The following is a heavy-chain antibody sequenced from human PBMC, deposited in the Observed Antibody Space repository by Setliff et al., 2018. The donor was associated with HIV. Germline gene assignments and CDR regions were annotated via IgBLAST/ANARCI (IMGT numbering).Heavy chain of an antibody. D-gene: IGHD6-19*01. CDR1: GYTFLTYG. CDR3: ARLGSGWSDSYYYAMDV. J-gene: IGHJ6*02. Sequence: ASVKVSCKASGYTFLTYGISWVRQAPGHGLEWMGWISPYNGHTNYAQNFQGRVTMTTDTSTSRAYMELRSLGSDDTAAYFCARLGSGWSDSYYYAMDVWGQGTTVTVS. V-gene: IGHV1-18*01. CDR2: ISPYNGHT.